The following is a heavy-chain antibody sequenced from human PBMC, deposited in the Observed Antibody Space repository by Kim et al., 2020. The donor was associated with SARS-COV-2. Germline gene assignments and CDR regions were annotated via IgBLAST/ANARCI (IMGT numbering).Heavy chain of an antibody. CDR2: IKQDGNQK. CDR1: GFTFSSYW. J-gene: IGHJ3*02. CDR3: VRDGALYSRGKDAFDI. V-gene: IGHV3-7*01. D-gene: IGHD6-13*01. Sequence: GGSLRLSCAASGFTFSSYWMTWVRQAPGKGLEWVANIKQDGNQKYYVDSVKGRFTISRDNAKNSLYLQMNSLRAEDTAVYYCVRDGALYSRGKDAFDIWG.